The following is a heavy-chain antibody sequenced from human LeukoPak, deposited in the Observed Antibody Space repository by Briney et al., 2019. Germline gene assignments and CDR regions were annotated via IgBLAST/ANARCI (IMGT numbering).Heavy chain of an antibody. CDR2: IRTKTDGGTT. J-gene: IGHJ4*02. CDR3: ATSIVGATSSY. CDR1: GLTFSNAW. D-gene: IGHD1-26*01. V-gene: IGHV3-15*01. Sequence: NPGGSLILSCVASGLTFSNAWMNWVRQAPGKGLEWVGRIRTKTDGGTTEYAAPVKGRFTISRDDSKNTLYLQMNSLKAEDTAVYYCATSIVGATSSYWGQGTLVTVSS.